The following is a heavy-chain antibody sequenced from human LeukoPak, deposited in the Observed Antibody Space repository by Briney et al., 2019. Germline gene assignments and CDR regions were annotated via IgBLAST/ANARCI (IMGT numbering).Heavy chain of an antibody. CDR3: ARRLRPAGRGGGFDY. CDR1: GFSLSTSGVG. CDR2: IYWNDDK. Sequence: SGPTLAKHTQTITLTCTFSGFSLSTSGVGVGWIRQPPGKALEWLALIYWNDDKRYSPSLKSRLTITKDNSKNQVVLTMTNMDPVDTATYYCARRLRPAGRGGGFDYWGQGTLVTVSS. D-gene: IGHD3-16*01. J-gene: IGHJ4*02. V-gene: IGHV2-5*01.